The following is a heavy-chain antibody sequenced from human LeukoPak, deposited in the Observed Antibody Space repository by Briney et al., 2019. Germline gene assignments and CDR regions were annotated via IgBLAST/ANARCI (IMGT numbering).Heavy chain of an antibody. J-gene: IGHJ4*02. CDR2: IYSGGST. CDR3: AKAIVRVGYFDY. V-gene: IGHV3-53*01. Sequence: TGGSLRLSCAASGFTVSSNYMSWVRQAPGKGLEWVSVIYSGGSTYYADSVKGRFTISRDNSKNTLYLQMNSLRAEDTAVYYCAKAIVRVGYFDYWGQGTLVTVSS. D-gene: IGHD2-15*01. CDR1: GFTVSSNY.